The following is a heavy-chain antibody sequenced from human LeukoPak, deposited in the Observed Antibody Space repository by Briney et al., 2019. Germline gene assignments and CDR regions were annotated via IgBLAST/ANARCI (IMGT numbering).Heavy chain of an antibody. D-gene: IGHD6-13*01. CDR3: ARQLIAAAAYNWFDP. CDR2: IYYSGST. Sequence: SSETLSLTCTVSGGSISSYYWSWIRQPPGKGLEWIGYIYYSGSTNYNPSLKSRVTISVDTSKNQFSLKLSSVTAADTAVYYCARQLIAAAAYNWFDPWGQGTLVTVSS. CDR1: GGSISSYY. J-gene: IGHJ5*02. V-gene: IGHV4-59*08.